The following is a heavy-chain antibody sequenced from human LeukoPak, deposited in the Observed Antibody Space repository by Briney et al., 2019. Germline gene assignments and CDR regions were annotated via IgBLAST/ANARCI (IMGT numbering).Heavy chain of an antibody. CDR1: GFTFSSYA. J-gene: IGHJ4*02. CDR3: AKATRPADSSSNYVDFDC. D-gene: IGHD6-13*01. Sequence: PGGSLRLSCAASGFTFSSYAMTWVRQAPGKGLEWVSAIGDSTYSADSVKGRFTIPRDNSKNTLYLRMNSLRGEDTAVYYCAKATRPADSSSNYVDFDCWGQGTRVTVSS. CDR2: IGDST. V-gene: IGHV3-23*01.